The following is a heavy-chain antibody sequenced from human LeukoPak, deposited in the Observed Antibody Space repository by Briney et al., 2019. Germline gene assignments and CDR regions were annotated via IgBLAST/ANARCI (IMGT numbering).Heavy chain of an antibody. Sequence: ASVKVSCKASGYTFTSYAMDWVRQAPGQGLEWMGWINTNTGNPTYAQGFTGRFVFSLDTSVSTAYLQISSLKAEDTAVYYCARDYGPTYYYDSSGSLGRDYWGQGTLVTVSS. CDR1: GYTFTSYA. CDR3: ARDYGPTYYYDSSGSLGRDY. D-gene: IGHD3-22*01. CDR2: INTNTGNP. J-gene: IGHJ4*02. V-gene: IGHV7-4-1*02.